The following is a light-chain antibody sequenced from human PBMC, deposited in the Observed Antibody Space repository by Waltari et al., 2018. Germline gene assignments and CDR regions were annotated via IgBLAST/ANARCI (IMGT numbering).Light chain of an antibody. V-gene: IGKV3-15*01. J-gene: IGKJ4*01. CDR1: QSVTSN. CDR3: QQYNYWVT. CDR2: GAS. Sequence: EIVMTQSPATLSVSPGERATLSCRASQSVTSNLAWYLQKPGQAPRLLLYGASTRATGIPARFSGSGSGTEFTLTISSLQSEDFAVYYCQQYNYWVTFGGGTKVEIK.